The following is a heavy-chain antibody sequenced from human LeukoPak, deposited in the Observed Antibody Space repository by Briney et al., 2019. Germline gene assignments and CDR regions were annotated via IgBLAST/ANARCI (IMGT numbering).Heavy chain of an antibody. Sequence: GGSLRLSCAASGFTFSSYAMSWVRQAPGKGLEWVANIKQDGGETYYVDSVKGRFTISRDNAKNSLYLQMNSLRAEDTAVYYCARNSPLYNDFLSGYYCDSWGQGTLVTVSS. D-gene: IGHD3-3*01. CDR3: ARNSPLYNDFLSGYYCDS. J-gene: IGHJ4*02. CDR1: GFTFSSYA. CDR2: IKQDGGET. V-gene: IGHV3-7*01.